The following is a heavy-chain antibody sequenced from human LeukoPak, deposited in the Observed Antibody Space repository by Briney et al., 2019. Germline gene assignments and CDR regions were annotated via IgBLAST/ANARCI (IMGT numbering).Heavy chain of an antibody. V-gene: IGHV3-30*02. Sequence: GGSLRLSCAASGFTFSSYGMHWVRQAPGKGLEWVAFIRYDGSNKYYADSVKGRFTISRDNSKNTLYLQMNSLRAEDTAVYYCAKTPGRYCSSTSCYFDYWGQGTLVTVSS. J-gene: IGHJ4*02. CDR3: AKTPGRYCSSTSCYFDY. CDR2: IRYDGSNK. CDR1: GFTFSSYG. D-gene: IGHD2-2*01.